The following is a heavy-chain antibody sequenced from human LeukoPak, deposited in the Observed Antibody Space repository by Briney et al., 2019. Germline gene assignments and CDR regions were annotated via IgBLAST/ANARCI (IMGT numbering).Heavy chain of an antibody. CDR2: IRYDGSNK. CDR3: ARLTYSSSWPFFDY. J-gene: IGHJ4*02. Sequence: GGSLRLSCAASGFTFSSYGMHWVRQAPGKGLEWVAFIRYDGSNKYYADSMKGRFTISRDNSKNTLYLQMNSLRAEDTAVYYCARLTYSSSWPFFDYWGQGTLVTVSS. V-gene: IGHV3-30*02. D-gene: IGHD6-13*01. CDR1: GFTFSSYG.